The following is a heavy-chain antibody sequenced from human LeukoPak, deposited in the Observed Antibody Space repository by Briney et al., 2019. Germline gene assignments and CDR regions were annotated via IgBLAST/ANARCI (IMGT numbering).Heavy chain of an antibody. Sequence: PGRSLRLSCAASGFTLDDYTMHWVRQAPGKGLEWVSGISWNSGTIIYADSVKGRFTISRDNAKNSLYLQMNSLRAEDTAFYYCAREESYYNFSSGLSDPRYSYYMDVWGKGTTVVVSS. V-gene: IGHV3-9*01. J-gene: IGHJ6*03. CDR3: AREESYYNFSSGLSDPRYSYYMDV. CDR1: GFTLDDYT. D-gene: IGHD3-3*01. CDR2: ISWNSGTI.